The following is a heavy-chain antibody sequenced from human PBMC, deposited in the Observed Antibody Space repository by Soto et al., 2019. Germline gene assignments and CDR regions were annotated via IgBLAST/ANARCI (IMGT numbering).Heavy chain of an antibody. J-gene: IGHJ6*02. D-gene: IGHD1-26*01. V-gene: IGHV5-51*01. CDR1: GYIFTRYW. CDR2: VFPGDSDT. CDR3: ARHKDPYSGSYVSYGMDV. Sequence: GESLKISCKASGYIFTRYWIAWVRRVPGKGLEWMGVVFPGDSDTIYSPSIEGQVTISADKTIGTAYLQWSSLKASDTAMYYCARHKDPYSGSYVSYGMDVWGQGTTVTVSS.